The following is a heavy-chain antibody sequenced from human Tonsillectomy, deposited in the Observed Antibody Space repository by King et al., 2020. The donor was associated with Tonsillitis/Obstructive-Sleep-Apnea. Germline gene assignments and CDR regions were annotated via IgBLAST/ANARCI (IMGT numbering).Heavy chain of an antibody. CDR1: GYTFTDYY. D-gene: IGHD4-17*01. CDR3: ARGFHTTVTTLLDAFDL. V-gene: IGHV1-2*06. CDR2: INPNSGGT. J-gene: IGHJ3*01. Sequence: VQLVESGAEVKKPGALVKVSCKASGYTFTDYYLHWVRQAPGQGLEWMGRINPNSGGTNYAQNFQGRVTITRDTSITAAYMDLTRLGADDTAVYYCARGFHTTVTTLLDAFDLWGQGTMVTVSS.